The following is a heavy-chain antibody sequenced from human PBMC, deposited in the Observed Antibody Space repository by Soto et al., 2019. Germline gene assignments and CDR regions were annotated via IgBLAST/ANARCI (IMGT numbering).Heavy chain of an antibody. CDR1: GYSFTSYW. Sequence: PGESLKISCKGSGYSFTSYWIGWVRQMPGKGLEWMGIIYPGDSDTRYSPSFQGQVTISADKSISTAYLRWSSLKASDTAMYYCARPAKGTSRYSSSLDAFDIWGQGTMVTVSS. V-gene: IGHV5-51*01. J-gene: IGHJ3*02. CDR2: IYPGDSDT. CDR3: ARPAKGTSRYSSSLDAFDI. D-gene: IGHD6-13*01.